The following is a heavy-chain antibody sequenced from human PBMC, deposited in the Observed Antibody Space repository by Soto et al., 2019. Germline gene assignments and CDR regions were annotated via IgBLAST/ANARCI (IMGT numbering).Heavy chain of an antibody. Sequence: ASVKVSCKASGGTFSSYAISWVRQAPGQGLEWMGGIIPIFGTANYAQKFQGRVTITADESTSTAYMELSSLRSGDTAVYYCARDTYYYDSSGYPSYFDYWGQGTLVTVSS. CDR2: IIPIFGTA. D-gene: IGHD3-22*01. CDR3: ARDTYYYDSSGYPSYFDY. CDR1: GGTFSSYA. J-gene: IGHJ4*02. V-gene: IGHV1-69*13.